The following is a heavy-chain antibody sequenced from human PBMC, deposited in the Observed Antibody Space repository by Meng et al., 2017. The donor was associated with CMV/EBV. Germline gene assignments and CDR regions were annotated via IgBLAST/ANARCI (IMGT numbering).Heavy chain of an antibody. J-gene: IGHJ6*02. CDR2: IYSGGST. V-gene: IGHV3-66*02. CDR3: TSFPRFIYYGMDV. D-gene: IGHD3-10*01. CDR1: GFTFSSYA. Sequence: GGSLRLSCAASGFTFSSYAMHWVRQAPGKGLEWVSVIYSGGSTYYADSVKGRFTISRDNSKNTLYLQMNSLRAEDTAVYYCTSFPRFIYYGMDVWGQGTTVTVSS.